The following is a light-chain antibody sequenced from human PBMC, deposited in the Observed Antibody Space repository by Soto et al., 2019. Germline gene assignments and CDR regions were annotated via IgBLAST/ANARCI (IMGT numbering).Light chain of an antibody. CDR3: SSYTSRSSLYV. J-gene: IGLJ1*01. CDR1: SSDVGGHNY. Sequence: QSALTQPASVSGSPGQSITISCTGTSSDVGGHNYVSWYQQHPGKAPKLLIYAVSNRPSGISNRFSGSKSGNTASLTISGLQAEDEPDYYCSSYTSRSSLYVFGTGTKVTVL. CDR2: AVS. V-gene: IGLV2-14*01.